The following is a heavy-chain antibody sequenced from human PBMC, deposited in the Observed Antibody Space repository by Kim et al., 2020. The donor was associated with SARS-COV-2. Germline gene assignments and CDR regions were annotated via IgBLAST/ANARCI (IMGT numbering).Heavy chain of an antibody. V-gene: IGHV4-34*01. CDR3: ARRSIVGARRGGNYYYYGMDV. CDR1: GGSFSGYY. D-gene: IGHD1-26*01. J-gene: IGHJ6*02. Sequence: SETLSLTCAVYGGSFSGYYWSWIRQPPGKGLEWIGEINHSGSTNYNPSLKSRVTISVDTSKNQFSLKLSSVTAADTAVYYCARRSIVGARRGGNYYYYGMDVWGQGTTVTVSS. CDR2: INHSGST.